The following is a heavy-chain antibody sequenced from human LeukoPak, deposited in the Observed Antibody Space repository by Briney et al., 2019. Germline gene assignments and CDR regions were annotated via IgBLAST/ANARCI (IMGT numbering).Heavy chain of an antibody. CDR3: ARDNPPDY. Sequence: PGGSLGLSCAASGFTFSSSWMSWVRQAPGKGLEWVANIKQDGSEKSYVESVRGRFTISRDNAKNSLYLQLNSLRAEDTALYYCARDNPPDYWGQGTLVTVSS. V-gene: IGHV3-7*03. CDR1: GFTFSSSW. CDR2: IKQDGSEK. J-gene: IGHJ4*02.